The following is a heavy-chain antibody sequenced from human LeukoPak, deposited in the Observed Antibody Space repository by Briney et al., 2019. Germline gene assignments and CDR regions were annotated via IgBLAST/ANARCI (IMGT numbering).Heavy chain of an antibody. V-gene: IGHV3-11*01. CDR3: ARKVSASDH. CDR1: GFTLSDYY. J-gene: IGHJ4*02. D-gene: IGHD3-10*01. CDR2: ISSSGRGSTL. Sequence: GGSLRLSCAASGFTLSDYYMSWIREAPGKGREWVSYISSSGRGSTLYYADSVKGRFTISRDSAKNSLYLQMNNLGAEDTALYYCARKVSASDHWGQGTLVTVSS.